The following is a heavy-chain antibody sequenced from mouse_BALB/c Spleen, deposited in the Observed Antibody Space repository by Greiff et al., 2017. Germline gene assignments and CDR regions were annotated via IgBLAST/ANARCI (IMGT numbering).Heavy chain of an antibody. CDR3: AILLRDYYAMDY. J-gene: IGHJ4*01. V-gene: IGHV3-2*02. CDR1: GYSITSDYA. Sequence: EVQLQQSGPGLVKPSQSLSLTCTVTGYSITSDYAWNWIRQFPGNKLEWMGDISYSGSTSYNPSLKSRIAITRDTSKNQFFLQLNSVTTEDTATYYCAILLRDYYAMDYWGQGTSVTVSS. D-gene: IGHD2-1*01. CDR2: ISYSGST.